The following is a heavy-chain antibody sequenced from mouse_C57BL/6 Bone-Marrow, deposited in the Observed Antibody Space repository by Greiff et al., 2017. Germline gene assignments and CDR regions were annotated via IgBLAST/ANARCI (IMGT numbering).Heavy chain of an antibody. V-gene: IGHV14-4*01. CDR3: TTYPGPFAY. D-gene: IGHD3-3*01. CDR2: IDPENGDT. J-gene: IGHJ3*01. Sequence: EVQLQQSGAELVRPGASVKLSCTASGFNIKDYYMHWVKQRPEQGLEWIGWIDPENGDTEYASKFQGKATITADPSTNTAYLQLSSLTSEDTAVYYCTTYPGPFAYWGQGTLVTVSA. CDR1: GFNIKDYY.